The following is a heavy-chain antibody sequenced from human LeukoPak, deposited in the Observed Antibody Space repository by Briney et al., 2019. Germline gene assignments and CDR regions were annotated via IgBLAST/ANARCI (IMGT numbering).Heavy chain of an antibody. CDR2: FYPKSRDT. J-gene: IGHJ3*02. V-gene: IGHV1-2*02. D-gene: IGHD3-10*02. CDR3: ARDEDVPNTNALDI. Sequence: GASVKVSCRASGYTFTAYYLHWVRQAPGQGLEWMGYFYPKSRDTFFAQKFQDRVTMTMDTSITTVYMELSRLRSDDTAVYYCARDEDVPNTNALDIWGQGTKLTVSS. CDR1: GYTFTAYY.